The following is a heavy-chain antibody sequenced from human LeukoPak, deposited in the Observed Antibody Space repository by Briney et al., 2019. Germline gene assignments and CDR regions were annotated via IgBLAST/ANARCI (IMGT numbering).Heavy chain of an antibody. V-gene: IGHV3-23*01. J-gene: IGHJ4*02. CDR2: ISGNGGST. D-gene: IGHD3-3*01. CDR1: GFTFSSYA. CDR3: TTEPPTIFGVTTSSFDY. Sequence: GGSLRRYFAASGFTFSSYAMSWVRQLPGKGLEWVSAISGNGGSTYYADSVKGRFTISRDNSKNTLYLQMNNLKVADTAVYYCTTEPPTIFGVTTSSFDYWGQGTLVTVSS.